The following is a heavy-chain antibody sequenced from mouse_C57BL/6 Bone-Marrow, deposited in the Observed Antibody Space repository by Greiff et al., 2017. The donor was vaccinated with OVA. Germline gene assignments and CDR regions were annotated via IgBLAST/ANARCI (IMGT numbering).Heavy chain of an antibody. CDR3: ARQGDGSSLYYFDY. CDR1: GFTFSDYG. V-gene: IGHV5-15*01. D-gene: IGHD1-1*01. CDR2: ISNLAYSI. J-gene: IGHJ2*01. Sequence: EVKLVESGGGLVQPGGSLKLSCAASGFTFSDYGMAWVRQAPRKGPEWVAFISNLAYSIYYADPVTGRFTISRENAKNTLYLEMSSLRAEDTAMYYCARQGDGSSLYYFDYWGQGTTLTVSS.